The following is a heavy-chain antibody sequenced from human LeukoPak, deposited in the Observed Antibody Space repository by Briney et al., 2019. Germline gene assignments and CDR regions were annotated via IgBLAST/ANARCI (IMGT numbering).Heavy chain of an antibody. CDR3: ARGPYSSGWYVAEYFQH. CDR2: INHSGST. CDR1: GGSFSGYY. Sequence: SETLSLTCAVYGGSFSGYYWSWIRQPPGKGLEWIGEINHSGSTNYNPSLKSRVTISVDTSKNQFSLKLSSVTAADTAVYYCARGPYSSGWYVAEYFQHWGQGTLVTVSS. D-gene: IGHD6-19*01. V-gene: IGHV4-34*01. J-gene: IGHJ1*01.